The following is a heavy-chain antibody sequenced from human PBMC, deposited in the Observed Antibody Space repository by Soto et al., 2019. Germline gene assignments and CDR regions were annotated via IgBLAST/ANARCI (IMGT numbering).Heavy chain of an antibody. CDR1: GFPISSPYS. D-gene: IGHD4-17*01. CDR3: ARVTMVIRDSDHFSVDV. V-gene: IGHV4-38-2*02. CDR2: ISHTGTT. J-gene: IGHJ6*02. Sequence: SETLSLTCLVSGFPISSPYSWGWIRQPPGKGLEWFGSISHTGTTSYSPSLTGRVSISVDTSKNQVSLKLTSVTAADTAVYFCARVTMVIRDSDHFSVDVWGQGTTVTVSS.